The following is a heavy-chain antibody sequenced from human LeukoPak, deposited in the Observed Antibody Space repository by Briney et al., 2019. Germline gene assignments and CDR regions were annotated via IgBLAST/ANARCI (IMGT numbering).Heavy chain of an antibody. CDR1: EFSFETYW. V-gene: IGHV3-7*01. Sequence: GGSLGLSCVALEFSFETYWMSWVRQAPGKGPEWVANINEDGSEKHYVGSVRGRFTISRDNADNSLHLQMNSLRPEDMAVYYCARGETMDVWGKGTTVTVSS. D-gene: IGHD5-24*01. J-gene: IGHJ6*03. CDR3: ARGETMDV. CDR2: INEDGSEK.